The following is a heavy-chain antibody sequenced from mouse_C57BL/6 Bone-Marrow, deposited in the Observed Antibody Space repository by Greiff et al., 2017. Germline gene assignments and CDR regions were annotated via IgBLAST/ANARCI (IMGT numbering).Heavy chain of an antibody. CDR2: IYPSDSET. J-gene: IGHJ4*01. CDR1: GYTFTSYW. CDR3: ASGSYYGNYYAMDY. D-gene: IGHD2-1*01. Sequence: VQLQQPGAELVRPGSSVKLSCKASGYTFTSYWMDWVKQRPGQGLEWIGNIYPSDSETHYNQKFKDKATLTVDKASITAYMKLSILTSEDSAVYYCASGSYYGNYYAMDYWGQGTSVTVSS. V-gene: IGHV1-61*01.